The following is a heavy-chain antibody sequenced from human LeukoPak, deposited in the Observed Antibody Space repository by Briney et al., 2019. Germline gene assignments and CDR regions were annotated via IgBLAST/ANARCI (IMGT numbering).Heavy chain of an antibody. D-gene: IGHD3-16*02. Sequence: GGSLRLSCAASGLTFSKAWMSWVRQAPGKGLEWVGRIKSKADGGTTDYAAPVKGRFTISRDDSKNTLYLQMNSLKTEVTPVYYCTTDLYDYVWGSYRPTGYWGQGTLVTVSS. CDR1: GLTFSKAW. CDR3: TTDLYDYVWGSYRPTGY. CDR2: IKSKADGGTT. V-gene: IGHV3-15*01. J-gene: IGHJ4*02.